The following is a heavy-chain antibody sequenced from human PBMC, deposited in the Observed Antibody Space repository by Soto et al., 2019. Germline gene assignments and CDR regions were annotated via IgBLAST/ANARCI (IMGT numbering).Heavy chain of an antibody. D-gene: IGHD1-26*01. Sequence: QVQLQESGPGLVKPSGTLSLICGVSGGSISRSNWWSWVRQPPGKGLEWIGEIYHSGSTNYNPSLKCRVTISVDKSKNQFSLKLSSVTAADTAVYYCARVQSGSYYYYGMDVWGQGTTVTVSS. CDR3: ARVQSGSYYYYGMDV. J-gene: IGHJ6*02. CDR1: GGSISRSNW. V-gene: IGHV4-4*02. CDR2: IYHSGST.